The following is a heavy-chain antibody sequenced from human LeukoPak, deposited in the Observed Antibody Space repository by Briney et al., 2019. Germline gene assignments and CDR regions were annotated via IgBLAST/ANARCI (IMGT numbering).Heavy chain of an antibody. J-gene: IGHJ4*02. CDR1: GFTFSSYW. Sequence: TGGSLRLSCAASGFTFSSYWMSWVRQAPGKGLEWVANVKQDGSEKYYVDSVKGRFTISRDNAKNSVYLQMNSLGVEDTAVYYCARDCYATGSHGDWGQGTLVTVSS. CDR3: ARDCYATGSHGD. D-gene: IGHD3-10*01. CDR2: VKQDGSEK. V-gene: IGHV3-7*04.